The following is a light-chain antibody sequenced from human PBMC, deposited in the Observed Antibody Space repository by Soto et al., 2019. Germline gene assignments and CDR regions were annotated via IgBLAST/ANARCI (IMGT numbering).Light chain of an antibody. CDR1: QSVSSSY. CDR3: QQYGSSPLT. Sequence: EIVLTQSPGTLSLSPGERATLSCRASQSVSSSYLAWYQQKPGQAPRLLIYGASSRATGIPDRFHGSGSGTDFTLTISRLEPEDFAVYYCQQYGSSPLTFGPETKVDIK. J-gene: IGKJ3*01. CDR2: GAS. V-gene: IGKV3-20*01.